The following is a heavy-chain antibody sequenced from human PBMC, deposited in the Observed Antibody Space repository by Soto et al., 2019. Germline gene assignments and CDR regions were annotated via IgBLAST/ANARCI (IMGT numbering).Heavy chain of an antibody. D-gene: IGHD3-10*01. V-gene: IGHV1-2*02. CDR3: ARAPRITMVQGVISWFDP. Sequence: QVQLVQSGAEVKKPGASVKVSCKASGYTFTGYYMHWVRQAPGQGLEWVGWINPNSGGTNYAQKFQGRLPMTRDTSISTAYMDLIRLRSDDTAVYYCARAPRITMVQGVISWFDPWGQGTLVTGSS. CDR2: INPNSGGT. J-gene: IGHJ5*02. CDR1: GYTFTGYY.